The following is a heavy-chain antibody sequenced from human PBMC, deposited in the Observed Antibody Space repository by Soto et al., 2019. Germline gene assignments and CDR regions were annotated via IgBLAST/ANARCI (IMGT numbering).Heavy chain of an antibody. CDR1: GGSFSGYY. V-gene: IGHV4-34*01. CDR2: NNHSGST. D-gene: IGHD2-2*01. J-gene: IGHJ4*02. CDR3: ATGRSRDY. Sequence: QVQLQQWGAGLLKPSETLSLTCAVYGGSFSGYYWSWIRQPPGKGLEWIGENNHSGSTNYNPSLKSRVTISVDTSKNQFSLKLSSVTAADTAVYYCATGRSRDYWGQGTLVTVSS.